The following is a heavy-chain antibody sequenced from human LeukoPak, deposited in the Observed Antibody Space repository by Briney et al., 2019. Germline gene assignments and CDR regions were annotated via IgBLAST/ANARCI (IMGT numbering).Heavy chain of an antibody. CDR1: GYTFTNYY. J-gene: IGHJ6*02. D-gene: IGHD6-19*01. CDR3: ATDSRGISVAINYYYGMDV. CDR2: FDPADDAT. V-gene: IGHV1-24*01. Sequence: ASVKVSCKASGYTFTNYYMHWVRQAPGKGLEWMGGFDPADDATIYAQRFQGRVTMTEDTSTDTAYMELSSLRSEDTAVYYCATDSRGISVAINYYYGMDVWGQGTTVIVSS.